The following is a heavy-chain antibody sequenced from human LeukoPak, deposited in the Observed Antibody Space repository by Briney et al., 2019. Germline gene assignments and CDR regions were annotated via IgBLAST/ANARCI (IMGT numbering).Heavy chain of an antibody. CDR2: ISSASAYR. Sequence: GGSLRLSCAAPGFTFSSYSMHWVRQAPGKGLEWVSSISSASAYRYYADSVKGRFTISRDNAKNSLHLQMNSLRAEDSAVYYCTRGPTLIGVAGTWPLDGWGQGTLVTVSS. CDR1: GFTFSSYS. V-gene: IGHV3-21*01. CDR3: TRGPTLIGVAGTWPLDG. J-gene: IGHJ4*02. D-gene: IGHD6-19*01.